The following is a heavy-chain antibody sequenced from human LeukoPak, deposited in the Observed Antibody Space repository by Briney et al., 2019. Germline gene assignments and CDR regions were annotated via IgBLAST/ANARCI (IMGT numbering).Heavy chain of an antibody. D-gene: IGHD3-16*01. Sequence: PSETLSLTCAVYGGSFSGYYWSWLRQPPGKGLEWIGEINHSGSTNYNPSLKSRVTISADTSKNQFSLKLGSVTAADTAVYYCASLRRGELYSLGYWGQGTLVTVSS. CDR2: INHSGST. CDR1: GGSFSGYY. J-gene: IGHJ4*02. V-gene: IGHV4-34*01. CDR3: ASLRRGELYSLGY.